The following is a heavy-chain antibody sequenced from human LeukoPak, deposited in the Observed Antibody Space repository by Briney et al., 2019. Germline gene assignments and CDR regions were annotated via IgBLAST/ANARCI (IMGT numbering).Heavy chain of an antibody. V-gene: IGHV1-24*01. CDR2: FDPEDGET. D-gene: IGHD3-22*01. J-gene: IGHJ4*02. CDR1: GYTLTELS. CDR3: ATRPPSSGRTSYYFEY. Sequence: ASVKVSCKVSGYTLTELSMHWVRQAPGKGLEWMGGFDPEDGETIYAQKFQGRVTMTEDTSTDTAYMELSSLRSEDTAVYYCATRPPSSGRTSYYFEYWGQGTLVTVSS.